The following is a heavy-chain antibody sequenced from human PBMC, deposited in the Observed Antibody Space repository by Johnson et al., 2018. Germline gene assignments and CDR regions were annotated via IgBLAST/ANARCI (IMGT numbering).Heavy chain of an antibody. Sequence: VQLVESGGGVVQPGRSLRLSCAASGFTFSSYGMHWVRQAPGKGLEWVSGISWTSGSIGYADSVKGRFTISRDNAKNSLYLQMNSLRAEDTALYYCAKDRGSSGYPEYFQHWGQGTLVTVSS. D-gene: IGHD3-22*01. V-gene: IGHV3-9*01. CDR1: GFTFSSYG. CDR3: AKDRGSSGYPEYFQH. J-gene: IGHJ1*01. CDR2: ISWTSGSI.